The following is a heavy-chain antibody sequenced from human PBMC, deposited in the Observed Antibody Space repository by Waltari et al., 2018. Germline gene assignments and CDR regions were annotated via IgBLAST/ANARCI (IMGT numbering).Heavy chain of an antibody. V-gene: IGHV4-34*01. D-gene: IGHD1-26*01. CDR2: INHSGRT. CDR3: ARAWISLILGATSAFDI. CDR1: GGSFSGYY. J-gene: IGHJ4*02. Sequence: QVQLQQWGAGLLKPSETLSLTCAVYGGSFSGYYWSWIRQPPGKGLEWIGEINHSGRTNYTPALKGRVTISVDTSKNQCSLKLSSVTAADTAVYYCARAWISLILGATSAFDIWGQGTLVTVSS.